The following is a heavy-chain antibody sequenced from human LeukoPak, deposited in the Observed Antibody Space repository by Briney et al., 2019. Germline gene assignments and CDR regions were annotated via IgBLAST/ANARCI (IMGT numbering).Heavy chain of an antibody. CDR2: IYPGDSDT. CDR1: GYSFSNDW. CDR3: ARRGCNGGSCYAY. Sequence: GESLKISCKGSGYSFSNDWIGWVRQMPGKGLECMGIIYPGDSDTRYSPSFQGQVTISADKSISTAYLQWSSLGASDTAVYYCARRGCNGGSCYAYWGQGTLVTVSS. V-gene: IGHV5-51*01. D-gene: IGHD2-15*01. J-gene: IGHJ4*02.